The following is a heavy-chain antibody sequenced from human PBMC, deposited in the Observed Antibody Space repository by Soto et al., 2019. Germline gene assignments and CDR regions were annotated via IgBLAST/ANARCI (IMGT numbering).Heavy chain of an antibody. J-gene: IGHJ6*02. V-gene: IGHV3-21*06. CDR3: AREGPGRGIDV. CDR2: IDGGSVYI. Sequence: PGGSLRLSCAASGFTFSSYTMNWVRQAPGKGLEWVSSIDGGSVYIYYADSVKGRFTISRDNAKSSLSLQINSLRVEDTAVYYCAREGPGRGIDVWGQGTTVTVSS. CDR1: GFTFSSYT. D-gene: IGHD3-10*01.